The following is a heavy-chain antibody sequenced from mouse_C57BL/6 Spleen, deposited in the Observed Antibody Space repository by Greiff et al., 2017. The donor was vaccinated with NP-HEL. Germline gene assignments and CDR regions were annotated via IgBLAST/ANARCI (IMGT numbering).Heavy chain of an antibody. J-gene: IGHJ4*01. CDR2: LHPNSGST. CDR1: GYTFTSYW. CDR3: AILILRGYAVDY. Sequence: QVQLQQPGAELVKPGASVKLSCKASGYTFTSYWMHWVKQRPGQGLEWIGMLHPNSGSTNYNEKFKSKATLTVDKPSSTAYMHLSSLTSEDSAVYYCAILILRGYAVDYWGQGTSVTVSS. V-gene: IGHV1-64*01. D-gene: IGHD5-1-1*01.